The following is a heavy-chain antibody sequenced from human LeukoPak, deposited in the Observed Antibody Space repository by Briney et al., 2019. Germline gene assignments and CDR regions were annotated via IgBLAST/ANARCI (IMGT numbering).Heavy chain of an antibody. CDR2: INPNSGGT. V-gene: IGHV1-2*02. CDR1: GYTFTRYY. Sequence: ASVKVSCKASGYTFTRYYMHRVRQAPGQGLEWMGWINPNSGGTNYAQKFQGRVTMTRDTSISTAYMELSRLRSDHTAVYYCARVFLGYCSSTSCYSFDYWGQGTLVTVSS. CDR3: ARVFLGYCSSTSCYSFDY. D-gene: IGHD2-2*01. J-gene: IGHJ4*02.